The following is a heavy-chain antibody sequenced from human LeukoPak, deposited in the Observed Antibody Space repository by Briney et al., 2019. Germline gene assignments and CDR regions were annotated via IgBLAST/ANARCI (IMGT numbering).Heavy chain of an antibody. Sequence: SETLSLTCTVSGGSISSYYWSWIRQPAGKGLEWIGRIYTSGSTNYNPSLKSRVTMSVDTSKNQFSLKLSSVTAADTAGYYCARDHEDDSSGFVVDYWGQGTLVNVSS. CDR3: ARDHEDDSSGFVVDY. CDR2: IYTSGST. CDR1: GGSISSYY. V-gene: IGHV4-4*07. D-gene: IGHD3-22*01. J-gene: IGHJ4*02.